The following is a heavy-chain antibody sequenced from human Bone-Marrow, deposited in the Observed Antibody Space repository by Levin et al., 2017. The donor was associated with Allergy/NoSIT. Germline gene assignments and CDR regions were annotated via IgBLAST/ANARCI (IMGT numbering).Heavy chain of an antibody. CDR2: ISDSSSSI. Sequence: QAGGSLRLSCAASGFTFSNSSMNWVRQAPGKGLEWVSYISDSSSSIFYADSVKGRFTISRDNAKNSLFLQMNSLRDEDTAVYYCARDCPHLSYSSTWYYYYGMDVWGQGTTVTVSS. J-gene: IGHJ6*02. D-gene: IGHD6-13*01. V-gene: IGHV3-48*02. CDR3: ARDCPHLSYSSTWYYYYGMDV. CDR1: GFTFSNSS.